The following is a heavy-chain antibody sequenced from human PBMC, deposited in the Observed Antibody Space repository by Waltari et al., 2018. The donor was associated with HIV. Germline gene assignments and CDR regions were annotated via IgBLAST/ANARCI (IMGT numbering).Heavy chain of an antibody. Sequence: QVHLEQSGADVTRPGASVKVFCKASGYTFTNHDINWMRQAPGRGLEWLGRVNPSKGATVYAPKVQGRIALTRATSTATAFMELSGLTSDDSAVYYCARDRTYYNYWSLQTSILGAFDVWGQGTRVTVS. V-gene: IGHV1-8*01. CDR3: ARDRTYYNYWSLQTSILGAFDV. J-gene: IGHJ3*01. CDR2: VNPSKGAT. D-gene: IGHD3-3*01. CDR1: GYTFTNHD.